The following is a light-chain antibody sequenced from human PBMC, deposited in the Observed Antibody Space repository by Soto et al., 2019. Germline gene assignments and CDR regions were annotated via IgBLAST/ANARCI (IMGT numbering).Light chain of an antibody. Sequence: EIVMTQSPATLSVSPWEGATLSCRASQSVNSNLAWYQQKPGQAPRLLIYDASSRATDTPDRFSGTGSATDFTLTISRLEPEDFAVYYCHQYYRTPRTFGQGTKVDIK. CDR2: DAS. V-gene: IGKV3D-15*01. CDR3: HQYYRTPRT. J-gene: IGKJ1*01. CDR1: QSVNSN.